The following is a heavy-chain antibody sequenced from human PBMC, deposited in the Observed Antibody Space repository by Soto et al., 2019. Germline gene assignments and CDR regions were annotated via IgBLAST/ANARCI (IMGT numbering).Heavy chain of an antibody. J-gene: IGHJ5*01. CDR3: ATFSGFFTISPYVA. Sequence: QVHLQESGPGLVKPSEPLSLICGGSGDSISSVNWWSWVRQSPGKGLEWIGDIYHSGSTNYNPSLKSRVTMSVDKSKNQFSLQLTSVTAADTAVYYCATFSGFFTISPYVAWGQGIFVTVSS. CDR2: IYHSGST. D-gene: IGHD2-8*01. V-gene: IGHV4-4*02. CDR1: GDSISSVNW.